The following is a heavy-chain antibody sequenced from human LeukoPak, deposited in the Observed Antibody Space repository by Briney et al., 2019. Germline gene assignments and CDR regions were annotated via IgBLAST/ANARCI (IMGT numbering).Heavy chain of an antibody. CDR2: IKQDGSEK. Sequence: GGSLRLSCAASGFTFSNYWMHWVRQAPGKGLEWVANIKQDGSEKYYVDSVKGRFTISRDNAKNSLYLQMNSLRAEDAAVYYCGRDMDYYDSSDRSDYWGQGTLVTVSS. CDR1: GFTFSNYW. V-gene: IGHV3-7*01. J-gene: IGHJ4*02. D-gene: IGHD3-22*01. CDR3: GRDMDYYDSSDRSDY.